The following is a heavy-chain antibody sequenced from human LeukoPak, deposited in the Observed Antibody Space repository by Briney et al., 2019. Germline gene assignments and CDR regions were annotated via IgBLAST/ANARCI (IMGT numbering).Heavy chain of an antibody. D-gene: IGHD2-2*01. CDR2: IYYSGST. J-gene: IGHJ4*02. V-gene: IGHV4-31*03. CDR3: ARDSSVVVPRGFDY. Sequence: TLSLTCTVSGGSISSGGYYWSWIRQHPGKGLEWIGYIYYSGSTYYNPSLKSRVTISVDTSKNQFSLKLSSVTAADTAVYYCARDSSVVVPRGFDYWGQGTLVTVSS. CDR1: GGSISSGGYY.